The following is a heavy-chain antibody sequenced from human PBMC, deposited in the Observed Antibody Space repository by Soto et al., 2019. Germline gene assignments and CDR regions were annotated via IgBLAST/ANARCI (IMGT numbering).Heavy chain of an antibody. D-gene: IGHD3-22*01. J-gene: IGHJ1*01. Sequence: ASVKVSCKASGYTFTSYGISWARHAPRQGPEGTGWISAHNGNTNYAQKLQGRATMTTDTFTTTACMELRSLSSDDTAVYYCARVRYYDRIGYYHSTWGQGALVKVSS. CDR2: ISAHNGNT. V-gene: IGHV1-18*04. CDR1: GYTFTSYG. CDR3: ARVRYYDRIGYYHST.